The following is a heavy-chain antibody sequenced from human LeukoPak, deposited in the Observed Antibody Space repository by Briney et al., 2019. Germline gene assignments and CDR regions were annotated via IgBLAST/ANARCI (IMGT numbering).Heavy chain of an antibody. CDR1: GFTFSDYY. V-gene: IGHV3-11*01. D-gene: IGHD4-17*01. CDR2: ISSSGSTI. J-gene: IGHJ6*03. CDR3: ARSFDYGDITSPYNMEV. Sequence: GGSLRLSCAASGFTFSDYYMSWIRQAPGKGLEWVSYISSSGSTIYYADSVKGRFTISRDNAKNSLYLQMNSLRAEDTAVYYCARSFDYGDITSPYNMEVWGKGTTVTVSS.